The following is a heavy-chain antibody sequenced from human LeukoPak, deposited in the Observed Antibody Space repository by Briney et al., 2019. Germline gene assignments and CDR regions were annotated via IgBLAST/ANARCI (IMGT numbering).Heavy chain of an antibody. V-gene: IGHV1-18*01. CDR1: GFTFTSYG. Sequence: ASVKVSCKASGFTFTSYGFSWVRQAPGQGLEWMGWISAYNGNTNYAQKLQGRVTMNTDTSTNPAYMELRSLISHDTAIYYCARVSSSSYYFDYWGQGTLVTVSS. CDR2: ISAYNGNT. CDR3: ARVSSSSYYFDY. D-gene: IGHD6-13*01. J-gene: IGHJ4*02.